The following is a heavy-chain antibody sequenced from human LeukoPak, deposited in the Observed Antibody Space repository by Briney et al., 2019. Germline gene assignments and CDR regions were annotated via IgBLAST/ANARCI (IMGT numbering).Heavy chain of an antibody. D-gene: IGHD3-22*01. J-gene: IGHJ4*02. CDR2: INHSGST. CDR3: ARRRGTYYYDSSGYYPDY. V-gene: IGHV4-34*01. CDR1: GGSFSGYY. Sequence: PSETLPLTCAVYGGSFSGYYWSWIRQPPGKGLEWIGEINHSGSTNYNPSLKSRVTISVDTSKNQFSLKLSSVTAADTAVYYCARRRGTYYYDSSGYYPDYWGQGTLVTVSS.